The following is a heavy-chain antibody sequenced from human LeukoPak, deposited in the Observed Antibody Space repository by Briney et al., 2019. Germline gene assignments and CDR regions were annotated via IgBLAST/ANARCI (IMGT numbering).Heavy chain of an antibody. D-gene: IGHD6-13*01. V-gene: IGHV3-23*01. CDR1: GFTFSSYA. Sequence: GGSLRLSCAASGFTFSSYAMSWVRQAPGKGLEWVSAISGSGGSTYYADSVRGRFTISRDNSKNTLYLQMNSLRAEDTAVYYCAKDGQQLVRSYYFDYWGQGTLVTVSS. CDR3: AKDGQQLVRSYYFDY. CDR2: ISGSGGST. J-gene: IGHJ4*02.